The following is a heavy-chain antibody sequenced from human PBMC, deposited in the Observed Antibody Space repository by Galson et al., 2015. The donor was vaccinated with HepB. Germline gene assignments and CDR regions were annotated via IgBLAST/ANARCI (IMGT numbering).Heavy chain of an antibody. V-gene: IGHV3-30*04. J-gene: IGHJ3*02. Sequence: SLRLSCAASGFTFSSYAMHWVRQAPGKGLEWVAVISYDGSNKYYADSVKGRFTISRDNSKNTLYLQMNSLGAEDTAVYYCARDLLLLWFGEFGGIDIWGQGTMVTVSS. CDR2: ISYDGSNK. CDR1: GFTFSSYA. CDR3: ARDLLLLWFGEFGGIDI. D-gene: IGHD3-10*01.